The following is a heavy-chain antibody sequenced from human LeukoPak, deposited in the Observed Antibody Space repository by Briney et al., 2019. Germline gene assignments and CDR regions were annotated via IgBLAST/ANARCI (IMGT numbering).Heavy chain of an antibody. D-gene: IGHD6-19*01. J-gene: IGHJ4*02. CDR1: GHSLRTYY. V-gene: IGHV4-59*01. CDR2: ILDSGST. Sequence: VNPSEPLSLTCSVSGHSLRTYYWPWLRQPPGKGLEWLGSILDSGSTNYDAILKSRVSISVDTSKNLFSLNLNSVTAADTAVYYCARVVRDSSGWFHFDYWGQGTLVTVSS. CDR3: ARVVRDSSGWFHFDY.